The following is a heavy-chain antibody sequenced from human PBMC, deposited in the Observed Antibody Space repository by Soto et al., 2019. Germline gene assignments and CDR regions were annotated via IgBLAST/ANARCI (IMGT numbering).Heavy chain of an antibody. CDR1: RSTFTNFY. CDR2: INPSGGST. V-gene: IGHV1-46*01. D-gene: IGHD1-26*01. CDR3: ARSQVGRPLDV. J-gene: IGHJ6*02. Sequence: ASVKVSCKASRSTFTNFYIHWLRQAPVQGLEWMGIINPSGGSTTYPQKFQGRVTMTRDTSTITVHMELITLRSEDTAVYYCARSQVGRPLDVWGPGTTVTVSS.